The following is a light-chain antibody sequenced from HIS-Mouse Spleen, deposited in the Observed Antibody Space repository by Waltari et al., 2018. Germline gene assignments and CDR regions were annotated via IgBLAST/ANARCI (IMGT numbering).Light chain of an antibody. CDR3: CSYAGSSTFGV. V-gene: IGLV2-23*03. CDR2: EGS. CDR1: SRDVGSYNL. J-gene: IGLJ3*02. Sequence: QSALTQPASVSGSPGQSITISCTATSRDVGSYNLFSSYQQHPGKAPKLMIYEGSKRPSGVSNRFSGSKSGNTASLTISGLQAEDEADYYCCSYAGSSTFGVFGGGTKLTVL.